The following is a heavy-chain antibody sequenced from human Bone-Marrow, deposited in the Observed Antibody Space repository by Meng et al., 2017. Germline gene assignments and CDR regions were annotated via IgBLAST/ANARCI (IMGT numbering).Heavy chain of an antibody. CDR3: ATRGKPYLDR. J-gene: IGHJ4*02. Sequence: AQSVDKAQKPEASVQVSCKFFDYTLTSCGCSRLRPAPGLGLQWMGCNRIYNGITYDGRNFQGRVTMTTDTSTRTGYMEQSSLTADATAVYYCATRGKPYLDRWGQGTLVTVSS. CDR1: DYTLTSCG. V-gene: IGHV1-18*04. CDR2: NRIYNGIT.